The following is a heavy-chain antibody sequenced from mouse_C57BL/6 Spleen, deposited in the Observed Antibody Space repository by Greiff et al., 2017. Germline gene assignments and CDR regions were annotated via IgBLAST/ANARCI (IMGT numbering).Heavy chain of an antibody. CDR1: GYTFTSYW. CDR3: ARWEGYYYAMDY. V-gene: IGHV1-69*01. CDR2: IDPSDSYT. J-gene: IGHJ4*01. D-gene: IGHD2-2*01. Sequence: VQLQQSGAELVMPGASVKLSCKASGYTFTSYWMHWVKQRPGQGLEWIGEIDPSDSYTNYNQKFKGKSTLTVDKSSSTAYMQLSSLTSEDSAVYYCARWEGYYYAMDYWGQGTSVTVSS.